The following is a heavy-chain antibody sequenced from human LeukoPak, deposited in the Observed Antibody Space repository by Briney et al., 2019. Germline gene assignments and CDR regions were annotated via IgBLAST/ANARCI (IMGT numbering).Heavy chain of an antibody. J-gene: IGHJ4*02. CDR3: VRDPSNSGWAFDY. CDR2: IWYNGKNK. Sequence: GRSLRLSCAASGFTFSTYAMHWVHQAPGKGLEWVAMIWYNGKNKHYADSVKGRFTISRDNSKNTLDLQMNSLRADDTAVYYCVRDPSNSGWAFDYWGQGTLATVSS. V-gene: IGHV3-33*01. CDR1: GFTFSTYA. D-gene: IGHD6-19*01.